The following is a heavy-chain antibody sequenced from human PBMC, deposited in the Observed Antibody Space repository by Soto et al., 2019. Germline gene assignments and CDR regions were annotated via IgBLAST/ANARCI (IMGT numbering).Heavy chain of an antibody. D-gene: IGHD2-15*01. CDR3: ARDMGGCSASSCRYNCFDR. V-gene: IGHV1-69*13. J-gene: IGHJ5*02. CDR2: IIPLHGTA. Sequence: SVKVSCKXSGGTLSSYTISWVRQAPGQGLEWMGGIIPLHGTANYAQKFQGRVTITADESTSTAYMELTSLRSEDTAVYYCARDMGGCSASSCRYNCFDRWGKGTMVTVS. CDR1: GGTLSSYT.